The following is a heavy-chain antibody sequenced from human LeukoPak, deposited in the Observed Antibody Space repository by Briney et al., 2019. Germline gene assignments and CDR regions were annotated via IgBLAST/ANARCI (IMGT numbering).Heavy chain of an antibody. CDR1: GYTFTSYG. CDR3: ARTNWPYNWFDP. V-gene: IGHV1-18*01. CDR2: ISAYNGNT. J-gene: IGHJ5*02. Sequence: ASVKASCKASGYTFTSYGISWVRQAPGQGLEWMGWISAYNGNTNYAQKLQGRVTMTTDTSTSTAYMELRSLRSDDTAVYYCARTNWPYNWFDPWGQGTLVTVSS. D-gene: IGHD1-1*01.